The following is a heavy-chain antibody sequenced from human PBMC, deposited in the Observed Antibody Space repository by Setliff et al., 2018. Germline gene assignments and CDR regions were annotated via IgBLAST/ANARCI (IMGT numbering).Heavy chain of an antibody. J-gene: IGHJ6*03. CDR3: AREEVIVMTVNNYYYYMDV. V-gene: IGHV1-69*05. Sequence: GASVKVSCKASGGTFSSYAISWVRQAPGQGLEWMGGIIPIFGTANYAQKFQGRVTITTDESTMTAYMELNSLRPEDTAMYYCAREEVIVMTVNNYYYYMDVWGKGTTVTVSS. CDR1: GGTFSSYA. CDR2: IIPIFGTA. D-gene: IGHD2-21*02.